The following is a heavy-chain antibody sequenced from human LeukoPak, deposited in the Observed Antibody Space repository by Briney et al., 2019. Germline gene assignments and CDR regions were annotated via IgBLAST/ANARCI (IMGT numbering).Heavy chain of an antibody. CDR1: GGTFGSYA. Sequence: SVKVSCKASGGTFGSYAISWVRQAPGQGLEWMGGIIPIFGTANYAQKFQGRVTITADESTSTAYMELSSLRSEDTAVYYCARGPTPYYYDSSGYSWKFDYWGQGTLVTVSS. D-gene: IGHD3-22*01. CDR2: IIPIFGTA. CDR3: ARGPTPYYYDSSGYSWKFDY. V-gene: IGHV1-69*01. J-gene: IGHJ4*02.